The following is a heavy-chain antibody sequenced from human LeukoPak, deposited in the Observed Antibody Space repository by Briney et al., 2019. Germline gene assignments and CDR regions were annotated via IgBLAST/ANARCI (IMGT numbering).Heavy chain of an antibody. V-gene: IGHV3-23*01. D-gene: IGHD4-17*01. Sequence: GGSLRLSCAASGFTYSSYAVSWVRQAPGKGLEWVSVITGSGGSTYYADSVKGRFTISRDNSKNTLYLQMNSLRAKDTAIYYSAKYSVTTGYYSYYYIDFWGKGTTVTVSS. CDR1: GFTYSSYA. CDR3: AKYSVTTGYYSYYYIDF. J-gene: IGHJ6*03. CDR2: ITGSGGST.